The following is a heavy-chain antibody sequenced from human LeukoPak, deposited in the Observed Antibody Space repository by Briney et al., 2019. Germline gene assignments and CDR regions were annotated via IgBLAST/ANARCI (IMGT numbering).Heavy chain of an antibody. D-gene: IGHD1-26*01. J-gene: IGHJ4*02. CDR2: IYYRGST. CDR3: ARLGGSSEFDY. V-gene: IGHV4-59*01. CDR1: GGSISSYY. Sequence: PSETLRLTCKVSGGSISSYYWSWIRQPPGKGLEWIGYIYYRGSTNYNSSLKRRVTVSLDTSKSQFSLKLSSVTAADTAVYYCARLGGSSEFDYWGQGILVALSS.